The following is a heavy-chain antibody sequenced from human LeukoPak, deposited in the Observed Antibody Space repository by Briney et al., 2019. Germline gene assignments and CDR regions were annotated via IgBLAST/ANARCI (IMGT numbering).Heavy chain of an antibody. Sequence: RPSETLSLTCAVYGGSFSGYHWSWIRQPPGKGLEWIGEINHSGSTNYNPSLKSRVTISVDTSKNQFSLKLSSVTAADTAVYYCARGRLYYYDSSGQTHFDYWGQGTLVTVSS. CDR3: ARGRLYYYDSSGQTHFDY. V-gene: IGHV4-34*01. CDR2: INHSGST. J-gene: IGHJ4*02. D-gene: IGHD3-22*01. CDR1: GGSFSGYH.